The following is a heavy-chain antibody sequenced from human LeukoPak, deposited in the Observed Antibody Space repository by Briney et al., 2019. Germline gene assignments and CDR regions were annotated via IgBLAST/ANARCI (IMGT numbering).Heavy chain of an antibody. Sequence: ASVKVSCKASGYFFTGYYIHWVRQAPGQGLEWMGWINPNSGVTNYAQKFQGEVTMTRDTSISTAYMELSRLRSDDTAVYYCARGVTGIYYYYYMDVWGKGTTVTVSS. CDR1: GYFFTGYY. D-gene: IGHD3-10*01. CDR2: INPNSGVT. V-gene: IGHV1-2*02. J-gene: IGHJ6*03. CDR3: ARGVTGIYYYYYMDV.